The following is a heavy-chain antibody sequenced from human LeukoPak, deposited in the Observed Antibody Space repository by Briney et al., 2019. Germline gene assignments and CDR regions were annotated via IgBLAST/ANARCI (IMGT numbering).Heavy chain of an antibody. V-gene: IGHV1-18*01. CDR2: ISAYNGNT. CDR3: ARSYYYDSSGSPGPY. Sequence: ASVKASCKASGYTFTSYGISWVRQAPGQGLEWMGWISAYNGNTNYAQKLQGRVTMTTDTSTSTAYMELRSLRSDDTAVYYCARSYYYDSSGSPGPYWGQGTLVTVSS. D-gene: IGHD3-22*01. CDR1: GYTFTSYG. J-gene: IGHJ4*02.